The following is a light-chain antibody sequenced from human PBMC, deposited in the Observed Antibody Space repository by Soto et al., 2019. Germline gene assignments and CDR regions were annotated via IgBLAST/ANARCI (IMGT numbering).Light chain of an antibody. CDR2: DAS. CDR3: QQFNNWPRT. J-gene: IGKJ1*01. Sequence: IVMTQSPATLSVAPGERATLSCRASQSVNFNLAWYQQKPGQAPRLPIYDASTRATGIPARFSGSGSGTEFTLTISSLQSEDFAVYYCQQFNNWPRTFGQGTKVDIK. CDR1: QSVNFN. V-gene: IGKV3-15*01.